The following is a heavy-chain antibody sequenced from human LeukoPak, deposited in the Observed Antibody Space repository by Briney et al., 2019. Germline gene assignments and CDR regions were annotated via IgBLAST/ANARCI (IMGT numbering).Heavy chain of an antibody. CDR2: ISYDGTNK. CDR3: AREGSGWYLASDY. V-gene: IGHV3-30*09. D-gene: IGHD6-19*01. J-gene: IGHJ4*02. CDR1: GFTFSDYA. Sequence: GGSLRLSCAASGFTFSDYAIHWVRQAPAKGLEWVAVISYDGTNKYYADSVKGRFAISRDNSKNTLYLQMHSLRAEDTAVYYCAREGSGWYLASDYWGQGTLVTVSS.